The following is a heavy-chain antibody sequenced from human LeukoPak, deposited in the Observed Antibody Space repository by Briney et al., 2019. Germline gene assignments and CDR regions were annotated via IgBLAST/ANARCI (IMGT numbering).Heavy chain of an antibody. J-gene: IGHJ6*02. CDR2: ISWNSGVI. V-gene: IGHV3-9*01. CDR1: GFTFYDYA. Sequence: GGSLRLSCAASGFTFYDYAMHWVRQAPGKGLEWVSGISWNSGVIAYADSVRGRFTISRDNAKNSLYLQLNSLRAEDTALYYCAKGLINYYGMDVWGQGTTVTVSS. CDR3: AKGLINYYGMDV. D-gene: IGHD3-16*01.